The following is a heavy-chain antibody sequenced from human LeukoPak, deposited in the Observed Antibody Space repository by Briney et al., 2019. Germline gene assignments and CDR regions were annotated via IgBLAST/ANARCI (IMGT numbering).Heavy chain of an antibody. CDR1: GFTFSNAC. D-gene: IGHD5-18*01. Sequence: GGSLSLSCAASGFTFSNACMSWVRQAPGKGLEWVGHIKGKTDGGTTDYAASVQGRFTISRDDSKNTLFLQMNSLKTEDTAVYYCTTGTWIQLWLADYWGQGTLVTVSS. V-gene: IGHV3-15*01. CDR3: TTGTWIQLWLADY. CDR2: IKGKTDGGTT. J-gene: IGHJ4*01.